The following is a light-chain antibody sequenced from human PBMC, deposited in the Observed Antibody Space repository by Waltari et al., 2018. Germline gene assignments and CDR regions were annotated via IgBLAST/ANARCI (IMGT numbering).Light chain of an antibody. CDR2: GAS. Sequence: EIVLTQSPGTLSLSHGERATLSCRASQSVSSSYLAWYQQKPGQAPRLLIDGASSRATGIPDRFSGSGSGTDFTLTISRLEPEDFAVYYCQQYGSSPTWTFGQGTKVEIK. V-gene: IGKV3-20*01. CDR1: QSVSSSY. CDR3: QQYGSSPTWT. J-gene: IGKJ1*01.